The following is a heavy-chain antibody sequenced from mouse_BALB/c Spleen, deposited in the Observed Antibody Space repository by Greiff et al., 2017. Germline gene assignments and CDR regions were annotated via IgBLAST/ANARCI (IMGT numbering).Heavy chain of an antibody. J-gene: IGHJ4*01. CDR1: GFTFSDYY. Sequence: EVMLVESGGGLVKPGGSLKLSCAASGFTFSDYYMYWVRQTPEKRLEWVATISDGGSYTYYPDSVKGRFTISRDNAKNNLYLQMSSLKSEDTAMYYCARGLTTGYAMDYWGQGTSVTVSS. D-gene: IGHD2-12*01. CDR3: ARGLTTGYAMDY. CDR2: ISDGGSYT. V-gene: IGHV5-4*02.